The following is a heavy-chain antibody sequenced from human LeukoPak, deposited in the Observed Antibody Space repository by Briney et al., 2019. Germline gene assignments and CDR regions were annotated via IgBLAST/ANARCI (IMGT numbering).Heavy chain of an antibody. V-gene: IGHV3-23*01. D-gene: IGHD1-26*01. J-gene: IGHJ4*02. CDR2: ISGSGGST. CDR1: GFTFSSYA. CDR3: AKDFRSYDLFDY. Sequence: AGGSLRLSCAASGFTFSSYAMGWVRQAPGKGLEWVSAISGSGGSTYYADSVKGRFTISRDNSKNTLYLQMNSLRAEDTAVYYCAKDFRSYDLFDYWGQGTLVTVSS.